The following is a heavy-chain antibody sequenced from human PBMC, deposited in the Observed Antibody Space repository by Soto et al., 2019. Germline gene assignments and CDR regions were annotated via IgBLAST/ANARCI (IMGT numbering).Heavy chain of an antibody. CDR2: ILYDESNK. D-gene: IGHD6-19*01. V-gene: IGHV3-30*18. CDR3: AKDEGGWFLDY. J-gene: IGHJ4*02. CDR1: GFSFSKYG. Sequence: QVQLVESGGGVVQPGRSLRLSCAASGFSFSKYGMHWVRQAPGKGLEWVAVILYDESNKYYADSVKGRFTISRDTSKNTLYLHMNSLRADDTAVYYCAKDEGGWFLDYWGQGTLVTVSS.